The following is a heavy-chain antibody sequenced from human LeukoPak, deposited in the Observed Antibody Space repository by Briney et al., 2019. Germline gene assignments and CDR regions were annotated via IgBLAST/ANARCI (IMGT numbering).Heavy chain of an antibody. CDR1: GGSISSYY. V-gene: IGHV4-59*08. D-gene: IGHD3-9*01. J-gene: IGHJ4*02. Sequence: SETLSLTCTVSGGSISSYYWSWIRQPPGKGLEWIGYIYYSGSTNYNPSLKSRVTISVDTSKNQFSLKLSSVTAADTAVYYCGRRDKWILTGFDYWGQGTLVTVSS. CDR2: IYYSGST. CDR3: GRRDKWILTGFDY.